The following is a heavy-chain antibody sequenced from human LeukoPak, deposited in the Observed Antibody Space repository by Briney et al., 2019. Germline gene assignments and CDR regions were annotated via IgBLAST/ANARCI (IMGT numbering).Heavy chain of an antibody. CDR1: GGSIYSHY. D-gene: IGHD6-19*01. Sequence: SETLSVTCAVSGGSIYSHYWGWIRQPPGKGLEWIGDIYYKGNPNYNPPLKSRVTISLDTSKNHLSLTLTSVVAADTAIYYCMRRDTGWNYSDYWGQGMLATVSS. V-gene: IGHV4-59*08. CDR3: MRRDTGWNYSDY. CDR2: IYYKGNP. J-gene: IGHJ4*02.